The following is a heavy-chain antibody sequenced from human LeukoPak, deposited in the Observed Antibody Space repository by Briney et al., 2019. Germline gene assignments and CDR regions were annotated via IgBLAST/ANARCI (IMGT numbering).Heavy chain of an antibody. CDR3: AKDYQWLDYFDY. CDR2: TSGSGGST. Sequence: PGGSLRLSCAASGFTFSSYAMSWVRQAPGKGLEWVSATSGSGGSTYYADSVKGRFTISRDNSKNTLYLQMNSLRAEDTAVYYCAKDYQWLDYFDYWGQGTLVTVSS. CDR1: GFTFSSYA. D-gene: IGHD6-19*01. V-gene: IGHV3-23*01. J-gene: IGHJ4*02.